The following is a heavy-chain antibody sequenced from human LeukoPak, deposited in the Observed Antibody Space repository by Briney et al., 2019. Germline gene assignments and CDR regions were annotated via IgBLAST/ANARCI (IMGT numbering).Heavy chain of an antibody. V-gene: IGHV1-8*01. D-gene: IGHD3-3*01. Sequence: ASVKVPCKASGYTFTSYDINWVRQATGQGLEWMGWMNPNSGNTGYAQKFQGRVTMTRNTSISTAYMELSSLRSEDTAVYYCARVTGYYDFWSGYDNYYYYMDVWDKGTTVTVSS. CDR2: MNPNSGNT. J-gene: IGHJ6*03. CDR1: GYTFTSYD. CDR3: ARVTGYYDFWSGYDNYYYYMDV.